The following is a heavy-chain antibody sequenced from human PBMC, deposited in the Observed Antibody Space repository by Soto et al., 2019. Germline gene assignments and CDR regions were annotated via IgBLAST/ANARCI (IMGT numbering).Heavy chain of an antibody. CDR1: GGSFTGYY. D-gene: IGHD5-12*01. Sequence: QVQLQQWGAGLLKPSETLSLTCAVNGGSFTGYYWSWVHQPPGKGLEWIGEVKDGGVTNYSPSLRSRVTISSDAPKKQFSLKVTSVTAADTAVYYCTRGQEGVVATHWDQGTLVTVSS. CDR3: TRGQEGVVATH. V-gene: IGHV4-34*01. J-gene: IGHJ4*02. CDR2: VKDGGVT.